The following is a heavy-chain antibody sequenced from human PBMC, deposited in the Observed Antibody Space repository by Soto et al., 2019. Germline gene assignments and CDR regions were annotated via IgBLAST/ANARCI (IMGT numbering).Heavy chain of an antibody. CDR3: VTEGAAGYFPK. Sequence: QVHLVDSGGGVVQPGKSMTLSCVASGSIFSRLPIHWVRQSPGKGLEWVALVSKDGKEKHYADSVKGRFTISRDNSRNMVYLQMSSLKDDDTAVYYCVTEGAAGYFPKWVQGTLVIVSS. J-gene: IGHJ4*02. V-gene: IGHV3-30*04. CDR1: GSIFSRLP. D-gene: IGHD3-22*01. CDR2: VSKDGKEK.